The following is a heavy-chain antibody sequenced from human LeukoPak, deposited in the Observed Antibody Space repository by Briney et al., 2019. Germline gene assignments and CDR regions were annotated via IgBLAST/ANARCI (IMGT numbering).Heavy chain of an antibody. J-gene: IGHJ3*02. CDR2: VYFNGNT. V-gene: IGHV4-59*08. D-gene: IGHD3-22*01. CDR3: ARHDYYDRRAHAFDI. Sequence: SEPLSLTCTVSGDSISGYYWSWIRQPPGKGLEWIGSVYFNGNTHYNLSLTSRLTISVDTSTNQFSLKLSSVTAADTAVYYCARHDYYDRRAHAFDIWGQGTMITVSS. CDR1: GDSISGYY.